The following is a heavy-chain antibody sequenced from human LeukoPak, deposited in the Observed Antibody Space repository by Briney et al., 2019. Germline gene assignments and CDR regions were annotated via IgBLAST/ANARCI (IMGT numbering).Heavy chain of an antibody. V-gene: IGHV3-53*01. D-gene: IGHD1-26*01. J-gene: IGHJ3*02. Sequence: GGSLRLSCADSGFTVSSNYMSWVRQAPGKRLEWVSEIYSDGSTYYAASVKGRFSISRDNSKNTVYLQMNSLRAEDTAVYYCARELREHGVFDIWGQGTMVTVSS. CDR3: ARELREHGVFDI. CDR1: GFTVSSNY. CDR2: IYSDGST.